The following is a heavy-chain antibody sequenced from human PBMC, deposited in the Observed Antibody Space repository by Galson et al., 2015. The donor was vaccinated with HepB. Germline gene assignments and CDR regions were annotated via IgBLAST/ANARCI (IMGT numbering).Heavy chain of an antibody. J-gene: IGHJ5*02. CDR3: ARDLVDTAAIGFDP. Sequence: CAISGDSVSSNSAAWNWIRQSPSRGLEWLGRTYYRSKWYTDYAVSVKGRVTINPDTSENQFSLQLNSVTPEDTAVYYCARDLVDTAAIGFDPWGQGTLVTVSS. CDR2: TYYRSKWYT. CDR1: GDSVSSNSAA. V-gene: IGHV6-1*01. D-gene: IGHD5-18*01.